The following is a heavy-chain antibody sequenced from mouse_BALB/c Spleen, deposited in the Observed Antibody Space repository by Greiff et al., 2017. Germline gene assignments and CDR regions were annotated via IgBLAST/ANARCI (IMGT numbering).Heavy chain of an antibody. CDR1: GFTFTDYY. V-gene: IGHV7-3*02. D-gene: IGHD2-2*01. CDR3: TRVLYYGYGYYYAMDY. CDR2: IRNKANGYTT. Sequence: DVKLVESGGGLVQPGGSLRLSCATSGFTFTDYYMSWVRQPPGKALEWLGFIRNKANGYTTEYSASVKGRFTISRDNSQSILYLQMNTLRAEDSATYYCTRVLYYGYGYYYAMDYWGQGTSVTVSS. J-gene: IGHJ4*01.